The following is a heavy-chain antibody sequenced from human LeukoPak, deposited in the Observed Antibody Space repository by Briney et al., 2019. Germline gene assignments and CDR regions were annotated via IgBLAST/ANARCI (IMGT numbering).Heavy chain of an antibody. CDR1: GFTFSTYS. D-gene: IGHD7-27*01. CDR3: ARDLNWETY. CDR2: ISRGSSYT. J-gene: IGHJ4*02. Sequence: PGGSLRLSCEASGFTFSTYSMNWVRQAPGKGLEWVSSISRGSSYTYYADSVKGRFTISRDNGKNSLYLQMNSLRVEDTAVYYCARDLNWETYWGQGTLVSVSS. V-gene: IGHV3-21*01.